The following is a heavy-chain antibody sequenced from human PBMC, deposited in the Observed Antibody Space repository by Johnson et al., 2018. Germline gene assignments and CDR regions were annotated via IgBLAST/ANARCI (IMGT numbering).Heavy chain of an antibody. D-gene: IGHD6-19*01. CDR3: ARGGSGWYGNYYYYMDV. V-gene: IGHV1-8*01. Sequence: QVQLVESGAEVKKPGASVKVSCKASGYTFTSYDINWVRQATGQGLEWMGWMNPNSGNTGYAQKFQGRVTMTRNTSISTAYMELGSLRSEDTAMYYCARGGSGWYGNYYYYMDVWGKGTTVTVSS. J-gene: IGHJ6*03. CDR2: MNPNSGNT. CDR1: GYTFTSYD.